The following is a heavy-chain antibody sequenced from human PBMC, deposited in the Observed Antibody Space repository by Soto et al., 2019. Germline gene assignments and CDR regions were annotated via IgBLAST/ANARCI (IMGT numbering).Heavy chain of an antibody. CDR2: ISGSGGST. CDR3: AKAPMSVWQQRVQYYFDY. J-gene: IGHJ4*02. Sequence: GGSLRLSCAASGFTFSSYAMSWVRQAPGKGLEWVSAISGSGGSTYYADSVKGRFTISRDNSKNTMYLKMNSLRAEDTAVYYCAKAPMSVWQQRVQYYFDYWGQGTLVTVYS. V-gene: IGHV3-23*01. D-gene: IGHD6-13*01. CDR1: GFTFSSYA.